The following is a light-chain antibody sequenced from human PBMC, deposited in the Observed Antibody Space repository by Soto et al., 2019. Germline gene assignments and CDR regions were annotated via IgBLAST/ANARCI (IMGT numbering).Light chain of an antibody. CDR1: QDITNY. V-gene: IGKV1-9*01. Sequence: QLTQSPSSLSASIGDRVTITCRASQDITNYLAWYQQQPGKAPKLLVYSSSPLHSGVPTRFSGSGSGTEFILTIGRLQPEDFATYYCHHLAGTFGQGTKLEMK. CDR3: HHLAGT. J-gene: IGKJ2*01. CDR2: SSS.